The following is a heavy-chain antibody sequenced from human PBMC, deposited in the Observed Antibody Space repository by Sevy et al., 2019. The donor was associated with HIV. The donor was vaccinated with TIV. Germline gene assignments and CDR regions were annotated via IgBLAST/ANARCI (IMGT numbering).Heavy chain of an antibody. V-gene: IGHV4-34*01. Sequence: SETLSLTCAVYGGSFSGYYWSWIRQPPGKGLEWIGEINHSGSTNYNPSLKSRVTISVDTSKNQFPLKLSSVTAADTAVYYCARVVVTMVQGVISNYYGMDVWGQGTTVTVSS. CDR2: INHSGST. CDR1: GGSFSGYY. D-gene: IGHD3-10*01. CDR3: ARVVVTMVQGVISNYYGMDV. J-gene: IGHJ6*02.